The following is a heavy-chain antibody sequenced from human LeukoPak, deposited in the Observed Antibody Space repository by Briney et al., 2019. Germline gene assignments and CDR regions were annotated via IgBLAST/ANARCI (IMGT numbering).Heavy chain of an antibody. CDR1: GFHFTSYW. D-gene: IGHD6-13*01. CDR2: IYPGDSDT. V-gene: IGHV5-51*01. J-gene: IGHJ4*02. Sequence: GEALQIYCKGSGFHFTSYWIGWVRPLPGKGLEGIGIIYPGDSDTRYSQSFQGQVTISADKSISTAYLQRSSLKASDTAMYYCARQTASIAAAGFPFAYWGQGTLVTVSS. CDR3: ARQTASIAAAGFPFAY.